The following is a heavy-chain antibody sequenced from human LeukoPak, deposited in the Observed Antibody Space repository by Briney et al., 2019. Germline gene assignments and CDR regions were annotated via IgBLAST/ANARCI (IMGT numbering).Heavy chain of an antibody. D-gene: IGHD3-10*01. CDR2: ISSSSSYT. CDR3: ASGWFGEGNY. CDR1: GFTFSDYY. Sequence: GGSLRLSCAASGFTFSDYYMSWIRQAPGKGLEWVSYISSSSSYTNYADSVKGRFTISRDNAKNSLYLQMNSLRAEDTVVYYCASGWFGEGNYWGQGTLVTVSS. J-gene: IGHJ4*02. V-gene: IGHV3-11*06.